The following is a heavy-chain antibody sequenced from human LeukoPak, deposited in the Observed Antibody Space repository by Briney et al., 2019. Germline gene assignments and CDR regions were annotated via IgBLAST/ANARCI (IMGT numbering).Heavy chain of an antibody. CDR2: SYYSGST. J-gene: IGHJ6*03. CDR1: GGSISSYY. D-gene: IGHD4-17*01. CDR3: ARTLTVTTLIGPAYYMDV. Sequence: PSETLSLTCTVSGGSISSYYWSWIRQPPGKGLEWIGYSYYSGSTNYNPSLKSRVTISVDTSKNQFSLKLSSVTAADTAVYYCARTLTVTTLIGPAYYMDVWGKGTTVTVSS. V-gene: IGHV4-59*01.